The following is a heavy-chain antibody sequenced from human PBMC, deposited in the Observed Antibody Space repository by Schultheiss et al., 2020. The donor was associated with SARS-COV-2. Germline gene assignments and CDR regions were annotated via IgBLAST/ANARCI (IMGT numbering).Heavy chain of an antibody. D-gene: IGHD3-22*01. CDR1: GFTFSSYA. CDR3: ASPYRYYYDSSGYFDYYYGMDV. J-gene: IGHJ6*02. Sequence: GGSLRLSCAASGFTFSSYAMSWVRQAPGKGLEWVSAISGSGGSTYYADSVKGRFTISRDNSKNTLYLQMNSLRAEDTAVYYCASPYRYYYDSSGYFDYYYGMDVWGQGTTVTVSS. CDR2: ISGSGGST. V-gene: IGHV3-23*01.